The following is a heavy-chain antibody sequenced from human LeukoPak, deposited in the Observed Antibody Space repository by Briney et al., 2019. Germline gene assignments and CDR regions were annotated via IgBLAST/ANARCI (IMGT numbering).Heavy chain of an antibody. J-gene: IGHJ6*03. Sequence: AGSLRLSSAASGFAFSNFAMSWVRQAPGKGLEWVSAMSGSGYYTYYVESVKGRFTISRDNSKNTLYLHMNSLRADDTAVYYCAKMEGQRLYDYCMDVWGRGTTVTVSS. D-gene: IGHD3-3*01. CDR3: AKMEGQRLYDYCMDV. CDR2: MSGSGYYT. V-gene: IGHV3-23*01. CDR1: GFAFSNFA.